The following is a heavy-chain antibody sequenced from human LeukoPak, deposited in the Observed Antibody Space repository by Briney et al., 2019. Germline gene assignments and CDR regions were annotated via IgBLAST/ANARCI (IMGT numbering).Heavy chain of an antibody. J-gene: IGHJ4*02. D-gene: IGHD3-22*01. CDR3: AREGEGYYDSSGLFDY. Sequence: ASVKVSCKASGGTFSSYAISWVRQAPGQGLEWMGGIIPIFGTANYAQKFQGRVTITADESTSTAYMELSSLRSEDTAVYYCAREGEGYYDSSGLFDYWGQGTLVTVSS. V-gene: IGHV1-69*13. CDR2: IIPIFGTA. CDR1: GGTFSSYA.